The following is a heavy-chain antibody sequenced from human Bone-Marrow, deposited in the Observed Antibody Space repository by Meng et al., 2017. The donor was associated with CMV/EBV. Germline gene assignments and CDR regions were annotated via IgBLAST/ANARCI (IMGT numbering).Heavy chain of an antibody. CDR3: ASSWNYYFDY. Sequence: SDSLCITCPVAGGPISSYYWSWIRQPPGKGLEWIGEINHSGSTNYNPSLKSRVTISVETSKNQFSLKLSSVTAADTAVYFCASSWNYYFDYWGQGTLVTVSS. V-gene: IGHV4-34*01. D-gene: IGHD1-7*01. J-gene: IGHJ4*02. CDR1: GGPISSYY. CDR2: INHSGST.